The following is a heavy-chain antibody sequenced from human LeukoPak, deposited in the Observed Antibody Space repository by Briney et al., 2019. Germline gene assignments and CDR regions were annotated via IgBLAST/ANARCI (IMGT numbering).Heavy chain of an antibody. CDR1: GFTFSSYA. J-gene: IGHJ4*02. V-gene: IGHV3-23*01. CDR3: AKGGWGSISDY. Sequence: GGSLRLSCAASGFTFSSYAMSWVRQAPGKGLEWVSTISHSGDSTYYADSVKGRFTISRDTSKNTLSLQMNSIRAEDTALYYCAKGGWGSISDYWGQGTLVTVSS. CDR2: ISHSGDST. D-gene: IGHD3-16*01.